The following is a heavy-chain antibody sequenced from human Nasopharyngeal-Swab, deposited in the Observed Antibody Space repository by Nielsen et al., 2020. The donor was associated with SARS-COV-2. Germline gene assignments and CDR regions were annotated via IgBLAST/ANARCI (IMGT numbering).Heavy chain of an antibody. Sequence: SETLSLTCTVSGGSISSYYWSWIRQPPGKGLEWIGYIYYSGSTNYNPSLKSRVTISVDTSKNQFSLKLSSVTAADTAVYYCARAWNDSAFDTWGQGTMVTVPS. CDR2: IYYSGST. CDR1: GGSISSYY. CDR3: ARAWNDSAFDT. J-gene: IGHJ3*02. V-gene: IGHV4-59*01. D-gene: IGHD1-1*01.